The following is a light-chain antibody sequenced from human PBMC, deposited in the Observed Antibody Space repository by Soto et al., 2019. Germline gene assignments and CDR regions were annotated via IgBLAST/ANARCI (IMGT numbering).Light chain of an antibody. CDR3: GSWDSSLSAYV. CDR1: SSNIGGNS. J-gene: IGLJ1*01. CDR2: DDD. V-gene: IGLV1-51*01. Sequence: QSVMTQPPSVSAAPGQKVTISCSGSSSNIGGNSVSWYHQLPGTAPKLLIYDDDKRPSGIPDRFSGSKSGTSATLGITGFQTGDEADYYCGSWDSSLSAYVFATGTQLTVL.